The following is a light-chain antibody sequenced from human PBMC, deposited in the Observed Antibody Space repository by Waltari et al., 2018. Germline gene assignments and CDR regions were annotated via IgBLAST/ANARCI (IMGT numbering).Light chain of an antibody. CDR3: AAFDDSLNGWV. CDR1: SSNIGSNY. Sequence: QSMLTQPSSPSAAPGPSVTTPCSGSSSNIGSNYVYWYQRLPGTAPKLRIYRNNQRPSGVPDRFSGSKSGTSASLAISGLRSEDEADYYCAAFDDSLNGWVFGGGTKLTVL. V-gene: IGLV1-47*01. CDR2: RNN. J-gene: IGLJ3*02.